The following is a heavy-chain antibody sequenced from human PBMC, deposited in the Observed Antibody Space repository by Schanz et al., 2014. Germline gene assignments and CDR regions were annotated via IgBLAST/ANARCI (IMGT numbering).Heavy chain of an antibody. CDR3: ARSPGDFPGWFDS. CDR2: IYHSGST. D-gene: IGHD4-17*01. CDR1: GGSISSGGSS. J-gene: IGHJ5*01. Sequence: QLQLQESGSGLVKPSQTLSLTCGVSGGSISSGGSSWNWIRLPPGKGLEWIGYIYHSGSTYYNPSLKSRGTISVDSSKNQFSLILNSVTAADTAVYYCARSPGDFPGWFDSWGQGTLVTVSS. V-gene: IGHV4-30-2*01.